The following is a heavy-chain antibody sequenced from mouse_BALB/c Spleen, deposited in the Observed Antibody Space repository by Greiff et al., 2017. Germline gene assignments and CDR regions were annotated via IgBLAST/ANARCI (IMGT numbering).Heavy chain of an antibody. Sequence: QVQLQQSAAELARPGASVKMSCKASGYTFTSYTMHWVKQRPGQGLEWIGYINPSSGYTEYNQKFKDKTTLTADKSSSTAYMQLSSLTSEDSAVYFCARSYDYSRYAMDYWGQGTTVTVSS. CDR2: INPSSGYT. D-gene: IGHD2-4*01. J-gene: IGHJ4*01. CDR3: ARSYDYSRYAMDY. CDR1: GYTFTSYT. V-gene: IGHV1-4*02.